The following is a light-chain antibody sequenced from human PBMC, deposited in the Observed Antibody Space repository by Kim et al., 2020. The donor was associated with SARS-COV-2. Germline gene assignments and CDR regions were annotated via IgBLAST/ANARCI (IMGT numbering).Light chain of an antibody. CDR2: QDN. Sequence: SVSPGQTASITCSGNRLGEKYACWYQQKPGQSPILVMFQDNERPSGIPERFSGSNSGNTATLTISGAQAVDEADYYCQAWDRSTVVFGGGTQLTVL. V-gene: IGLV3-1*01. CDR1: RLGEKY. CDR3: QAWDRSTVV. J-gene: IGLJ2*01.